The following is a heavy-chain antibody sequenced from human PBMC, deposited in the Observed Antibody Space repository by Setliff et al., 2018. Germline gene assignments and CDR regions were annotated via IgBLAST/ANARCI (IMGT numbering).Heavy chain of an antibody. D-gene: IGHD3-10*01. CDR3: AREGVGSGSYYWEVVRGMDV. Sequence: PSETLSLTCAVSGYSLNTNSYWGWIRQPPGKRLEWIGSIYHGGDTYYNPSLKSRVTISVDTSKNQFSLKLSSVTAADTAVYYCAREGVGSGSYYWEVVRGMDVWGQGTTVTVSS. CDR1: GYSLNTNSY. J-gene: IGHJ6*02. V-gene: IGHV4-38-2*02. CDR2: IYHGGDT.